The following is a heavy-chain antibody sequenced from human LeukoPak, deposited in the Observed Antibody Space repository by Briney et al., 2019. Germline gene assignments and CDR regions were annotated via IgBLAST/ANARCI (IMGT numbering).Heavy chain of an antibody. Sequence: SETLSLTCAVYGGSFSNYYWSWIRQPPGKGLEWIGEINDSGRTNYNPSLMSRATVSVDTSKKQFSQRLTSVTATDTAVYYCARRWNYGRNYYIDVWGKGATVSVSS. CDR1: GGSFSNYY. CDR2: INDSGRT. J-gene: IGHJ6*03. CDR3: ARRWNYGRNYYIDV. D-gene: IGHD1-7*01. V-gene: IGHV4-34*01.